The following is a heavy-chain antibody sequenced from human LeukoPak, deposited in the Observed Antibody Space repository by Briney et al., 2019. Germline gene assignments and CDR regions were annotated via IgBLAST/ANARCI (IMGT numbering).Heavy chain of an antibody. CDR1: GYSISSGYY. J-gene: IGHJ4*02. CDR3: AREAWTKDFDY. D-gene: IGHD3/OR15-3a*01. V-gene: IGHV4-38-2*02. CDR2: IYHSGST. Sequence: AETLSLTCTVSGYSISSGYYWGWIRQPPGKGLEWIGSIYHSGSTYYNPSLKSRVTISVGTSKNQFSLKLSSVTAADTAVYYCAREAWTKDFDYWGQGTLVTVSS.